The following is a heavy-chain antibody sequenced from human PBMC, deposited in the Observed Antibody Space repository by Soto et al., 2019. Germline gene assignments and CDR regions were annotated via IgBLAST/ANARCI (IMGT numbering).Heavy chain of an antibody. V-gene: IGHV4-34*01. Sequence: ASETLSLTCAVYGGSFSGYYWSWIRQPPGKGLEWIGEINHSGSTNYNPSLKSRVTISVDTSKNQFSLKLSSVTAADTAVYYCARALITIFGVVTPASRHYFDYWGQGTLVTVSS. CDR3: ARALITIFGVVTPASRHYFDY. CDR2: INHSGST. D-gene: IGHD3-3*01. CDR1: GGSFSGYY. J-gene: IGHJ4*02.